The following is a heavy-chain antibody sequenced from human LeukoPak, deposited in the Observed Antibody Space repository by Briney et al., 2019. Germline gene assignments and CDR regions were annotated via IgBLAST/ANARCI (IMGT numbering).Heavy chain of an antibody. Sequence: PGGSLRLSCAASGFTFSSYGMHWVRQAPGKGLDWVAVISNDGSKKYYADSVKGRCTISRDNSKNTLYLQMNSLRAEDTAVYYCAKVYAGAGDYWGQGTLVTVSS. J-gene: IGHJ4*02. CDR1: GFTFSSYG. CDR3: AKVYAGAGDY. V-gene: IGHV3-30*18. CDR2: ISNDGSKK. D-gene: IGHD3-10*01.